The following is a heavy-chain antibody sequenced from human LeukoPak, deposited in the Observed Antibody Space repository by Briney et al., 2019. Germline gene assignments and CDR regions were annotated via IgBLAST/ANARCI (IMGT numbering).Heavy chain of an antibody. CDR2: ISSSSSTI. D-gene: IGHD6-13*01. CDR1: GFTFSSYN. J-gene: IGHJ4*02. Sequence: PGGSLRLSCAASGFTFSSYNMNWVRQAPGKGLEWVSYISSSSSTIYYADSVKGRFTISRDNAKNSLYLQMNSLRAEDTAVYYCARDLGSSWYLYWGQGTLVTVSS. V-gene: IGHV3-48*01. CDR3: ARDLGSSWYLY.